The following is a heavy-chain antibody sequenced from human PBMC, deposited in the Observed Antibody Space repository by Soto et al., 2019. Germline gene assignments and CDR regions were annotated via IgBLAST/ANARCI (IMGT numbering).Heavy chain of an antibody. CDR2: IIPIFGTA. Sequence: QVQLVQSGAEVKKPGSSVKVSCKASGGTFSSYAISWVRQAPGQGLEWMGGIIPIFGTADYAQKFQGRVTITADESTSTAYMELSTLRSEDTAVYSCARHVPAAGYYYGMDVWGQGTTVTVSS. CDR1: GGTFSSYA. V-gene: IGHV1-69*12. D-gene: IGHD2-2*01. J-gene: IGHJ6*02. CDR3: ARHVPAAGYYYGMDV.